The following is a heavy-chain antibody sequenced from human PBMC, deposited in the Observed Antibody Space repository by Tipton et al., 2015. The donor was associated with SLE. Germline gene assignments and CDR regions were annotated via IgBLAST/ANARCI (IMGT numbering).Heavy chain of an antibody. D-gene: IGHD5-24*01. Sequence: TLSLTCTVSGFSISSYYWGWIWQPPGKGLEWLGTIYHSGTTCYNPSLKSRLTLSIDTSTNQFSLKLSSVTAADTAVYYCVRLELPATKADYWGPGTLVTVSS. CDR2: IYHSGTT. J-gene: IGHJ4*02. V-gene: IGHV4-38-2*02. CDR1: GFSISSYY. CDR3: VRLELPATKADY.